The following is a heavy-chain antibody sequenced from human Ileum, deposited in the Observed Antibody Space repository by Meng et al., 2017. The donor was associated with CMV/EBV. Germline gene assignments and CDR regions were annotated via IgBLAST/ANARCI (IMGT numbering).Heavy chain of an antibody. V-gene: IGHV4-34*01. D-gene: IGHD5-24*01. Sequence: VHLQQGGAGCFTPSVSLSFTPAGFGSVSIVYYLNWIRQPPGKELEWIGKIHPSRSTIYNPFIKKRVSISLYTSRNQFSLRLTSVTAADTAVYYCSRGEDAYYSGRYWGQGTLVTVSS. CDR2: IHPSRST. CDR1: GSVSIVYY. J-gene: IGHJ4*02. CDR3: SRGEDAYYSGRY.